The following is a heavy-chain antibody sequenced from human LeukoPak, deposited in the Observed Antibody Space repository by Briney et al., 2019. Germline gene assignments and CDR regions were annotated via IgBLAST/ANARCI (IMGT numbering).Heavy chain of an antibody. CDR2: IYYSGST. CDR1: GGSISSYY. V-gene: IGHV4-59*01. Sequence: SETLSLTCTVSGGSISSYYWSWIRQPPGKGLEWIGYIYYSGSTNYNPSLKSRVTISVDASKNQFSLKLSSVTAADTAAYYCARDLVTENYFDYWGQGTLVTVSS. J-gene: IGHJ4*02. CDR3: ARDLVTENYFDY. D-gene: IGHD2-8*02.